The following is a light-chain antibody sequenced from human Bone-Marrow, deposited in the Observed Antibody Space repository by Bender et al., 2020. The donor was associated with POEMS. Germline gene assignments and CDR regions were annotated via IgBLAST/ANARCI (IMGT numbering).Light chain of an antibody. V-gene: IGLV1-44*01. CDR1: SSNIGAHA. Sequence: QPVLTQPPSASGTPGQRVTISCSGGSSNIGAHAVNWYQHLPGTAPKLLIYSSHRRPSEVPDRFSGSRSGTSASLAISGLQSEDEADYYCAVWDDSLSGWVFGGGTRLTVL. CDR2: SSH. CDR3: AVWDDSLSGWV. J-gene: IGLJ3*02.